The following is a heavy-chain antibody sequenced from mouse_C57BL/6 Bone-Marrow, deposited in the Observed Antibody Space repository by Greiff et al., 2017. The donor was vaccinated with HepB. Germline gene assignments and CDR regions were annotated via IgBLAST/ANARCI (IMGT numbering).Heavy chain of an antibody. J-gene: IGHJ1*03. CDR3: ARRGTTVVARYFDV. V-gene: IGHV1-75*01. D-gene: IGHD1-1*01. Sequence: QVQLQQSGPELVKPGASVKISCKASGYTFTDYYINWVKQRPGQGLEWIGWIFPGSGSTYYNEKFKGKATLTVDKSSSTAYMLLSSLTSEDSAVYFCARRGTTVVARYFDVWGTGTTVTVSS. CDR1: GYTFTDYY. CDR2: IFPGSGST.